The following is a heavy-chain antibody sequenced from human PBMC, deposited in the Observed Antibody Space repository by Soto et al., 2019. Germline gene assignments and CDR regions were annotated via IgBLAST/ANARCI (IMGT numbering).Heavy chain of an antibody. CDR1: GFTFSSYA. J-gene: IGHJ5*02. V-gene: IGHV3-30-3*01. CDR3: ARDRRGYSGYDSSVNNWFDP. Sequence: QVQLVESGGGVVQPGRSLRLSCAASGFTFSSYAMHWVRQAPGKGLEWVAVISYDGSNKYYADAVKGRFTISRDKSKNTLYLQMNSMRAEDTAVYYCARDRRGYSGYDSSVNNWFDPWVQGTLVTVSS. D-gene: IGHD5-12*01. CDR2: ISYDGSNK.